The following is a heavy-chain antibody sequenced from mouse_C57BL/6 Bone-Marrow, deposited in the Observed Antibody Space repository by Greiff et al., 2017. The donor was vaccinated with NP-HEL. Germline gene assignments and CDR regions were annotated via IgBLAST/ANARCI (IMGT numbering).Heavy chain of an antibody. Sequence: EVKLQESGGGLVQPGESLKLSCESNEYEFPSHDMSWVRKTPEKRLELVAAINSDGGSTYYPDTMERRFIISRDNTKKTLYLQMSSLRSEDTALYYCARQAPTGTGYFDVWGTGTTVTVSS. V-gene: IGHV5-2*01. D-gene: IGHD4-1*02. CDR3: ARQAPTGTGYFDV. CDR2: INSDGGST. CDR1: EYEFPSHD. J-gene: IGHJ1*03.